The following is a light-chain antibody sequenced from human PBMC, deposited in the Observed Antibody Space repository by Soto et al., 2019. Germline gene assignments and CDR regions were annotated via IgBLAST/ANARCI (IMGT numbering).Light chain of an antibody. V-gene: IGLV2-14*01. J-gene: IGLJ1*01. CDR2: EVR. CDR1: SSDVGAYNY. CDR3: SSYRSSTTFV. Sequence: QSVPTQPASVSGSPGQSITISCTGTSSDVGAYNYVSWYQQYPGRAPKVIIFEVRKRPSGVSTRFSGSKSGDTASLTISGLQAEGEADYYCSSYRSSTTFVFGTGTKVTV.